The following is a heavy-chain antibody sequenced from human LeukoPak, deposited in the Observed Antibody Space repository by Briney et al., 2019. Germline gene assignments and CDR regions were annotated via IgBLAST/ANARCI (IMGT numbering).Heavy chain of an antibody. J-gene: IGHJ4*02. D-gene: IGHD3-10*01. CDR3: AVLRGNNY. CDR1: GITFSSYM. Sequence: PGGSLRLSCAASGITFSSYMLTWVRQAPGKGLEWVANIKQDGGEKYYVDSVEGRFSISRDNAKNSLYLQMNSLRVEDTAVYYCAVLRGNNYWGQGTLVTVSS. CDR2: IKQDGGEK. V-gene: IGHV3-7*01.